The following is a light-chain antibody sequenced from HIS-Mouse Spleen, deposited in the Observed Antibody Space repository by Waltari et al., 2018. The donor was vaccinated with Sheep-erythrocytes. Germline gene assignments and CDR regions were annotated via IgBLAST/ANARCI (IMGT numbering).Light chain of an antibody. J-gene: IGLJ3*02. CDR2: EGS. CDR3: CSYAGSSTPWV. V-gene: IGLV2-23*01. CDR1: SSYVGSYYL. Sequence: QSALTQPASVSGSPGQSITISCTGTSSYVGSYYLIPWYQQHPSKSPKLMIYEGSKRPPGVSNRFSGSKSGNTASLTISGLQAEDEADYYCCSYAGSSTPWVFGGGTKLTVL.